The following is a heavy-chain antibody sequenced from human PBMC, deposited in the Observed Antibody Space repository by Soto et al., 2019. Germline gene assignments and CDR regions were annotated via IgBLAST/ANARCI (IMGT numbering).Heavy chain of an antibody. D-gene: IGHD6-13*01. CDR2: IYYSGST. J-gene: IGHJ6*02. V-gene: IGHV4-39*01. CDR1: GGSISSSSYY. CDR3: ARQGDNSSWYVYYYGMDV. Sequence: QLQLQESGPGLVKPSETLSLTCTVSGGSISSSSYYWGWIRQPPGKGLEWIGSIYYSGSTYYNPSLKSRVTISVDTSKNQFSLKLSSVTAADTAVYYCARQGDNSSWYVYYYGMDVWGQGTTVTVSS.